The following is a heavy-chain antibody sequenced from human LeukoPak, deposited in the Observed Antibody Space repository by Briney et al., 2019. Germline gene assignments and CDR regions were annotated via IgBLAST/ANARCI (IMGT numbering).Heavy chain of an antibody. CDR1: GFTFSSYA. D-gene: IGHD5-24*01. CDR3: AKDWGDGYNRHFDY. CDR2: ISGSGGST. J-gene: IGHJ4*02. V-gene: IGHV3-23*01. Sequence: PGGSLRLSCAASGFTFSSYAMSWVREAPGKGLEWVSAISGSGGSTYYADSVKGRFTISRDSSKSTLYLQMNSLRAEDTAVYYCAKDWGDGYNRHFDYWGQGTLVTVSS.